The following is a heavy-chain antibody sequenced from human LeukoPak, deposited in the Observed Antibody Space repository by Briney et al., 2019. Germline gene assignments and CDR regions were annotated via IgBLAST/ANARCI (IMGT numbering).Heavy chain of an antibody. J-gene: IGHJ5*02. V-gene: IGHV1-46*01. CDR3: ATDHSMANTAWWFDP. CDR2: INPSGGST. D-gene: IGHD5-24*01. Sequence: GASVKVSCKASGYTFTNYYMHWVRQAPGQGLEWMGIINPSGGSTTYAQKFQGRITMSRDTSTSTVYMELSSLRSEDTAFYYCATDHSMANTAWWFDPWGQGTLVTVSS. CDR1: GYTFTNYY.